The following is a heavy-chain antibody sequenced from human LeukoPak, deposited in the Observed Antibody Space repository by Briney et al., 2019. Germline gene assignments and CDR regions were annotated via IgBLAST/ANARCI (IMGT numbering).Heavy chain of an antibody. V-gene: IGHV4-59*01. CDR2: IYYSGST. Sequence: SETLSLTCTVSGGSIRGSYWTWTRQPPGKGLEWIGYIYYSGSTNYNPSLKSRVTISVDTSKNQFSLKLSSVTAADTAVYYCARVRGRVLRFLEWLSFDPWGQGTLVTVSS. D-gene: IGHD3-3*01. J-gene: IGHJ5*02. CDR3: ARVRGRVLRFLEWLSFDP. CDR1: GGSIRGSY.